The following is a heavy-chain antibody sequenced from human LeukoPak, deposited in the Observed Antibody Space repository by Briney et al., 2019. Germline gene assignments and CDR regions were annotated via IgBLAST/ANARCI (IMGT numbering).Heavy chain of an antibody. CDR3: ARDEGGLAAGIYYYYYMDV. CDR1: GGSISSSSYY. J-gene: IGHJ6*03. CDR2: IYYSGST. Sequence: SETLSLTCTVSGGSISSSSYYWGWIRQPPGKGLEWIGSIYYSGSTYYNPSLKSRVTISVDTSKNQFSLKLSSVTAADTAVYYCARDEGGLAAGIYYYYYMDVWGKGTTVTVSS. V-gene: IGHV4-39*07. D-gene: IGHD6-13*01.